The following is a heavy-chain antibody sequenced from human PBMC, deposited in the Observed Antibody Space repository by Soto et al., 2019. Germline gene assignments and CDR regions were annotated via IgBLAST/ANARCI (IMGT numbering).Heavy chain of an antibody. D-gene: IGHD4-17*01. V-gene: IGHV3-23*01. J-gene: IGHJ4*02. CDR1: GFTFSSYA. CDR3: AKDSRRHDYGAYFDY. Sequence: EVQLLESGGGLVQPGGSLRLSCAASGFTFSSYAMSWVRQAPGKGLEWVSAISGSGGSTYYADSVKGRFNISRDNSKNTLYLQMNSLRAEDTAVYYCAKDSRRHDYGAYFDYWGQGTLVTVSS. CDR2: ISGSGGST.